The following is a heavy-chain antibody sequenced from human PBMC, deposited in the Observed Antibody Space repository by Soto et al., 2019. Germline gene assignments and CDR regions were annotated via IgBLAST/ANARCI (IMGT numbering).Heavy chain of an antibody. D-gene: IGHD1-26*01. CDR2: IYPGDSDT. CDR1: GYSFTSYW. CDR3: ARGIVGATTGRDDSDI. Sequence: GESLKISCKGSGYSFTSYWIGWVRQMPGKGLEWMGIIYPGDSDTRYSPSFQGQVTISADKSISTAYLQWSSLKASDTAMYYCARGIVGATTGRDDSDIWGQGTMVTVSS. V-gene: IGHV5-51*01. J-gene: IGHJ3*02.